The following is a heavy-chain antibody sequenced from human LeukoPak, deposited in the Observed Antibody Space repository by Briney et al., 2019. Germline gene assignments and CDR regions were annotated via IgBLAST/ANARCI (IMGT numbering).Heavy chain of an antibody. J-gene: IGHJ4*02. V-gene: IGHV4-59*01. CDR2: IYYSGST. CDR1: GGSISSYY. CDR3: ARVGIAAAGSEFDY. D-gene: IGHD6-13*01. Sequence: PSETLSLTCTVSGGSISSYYWSWIRQPPGKGLEWIVYIYYSGSTNYNPSLKSRVTISVDTSKNQFSLKLSSVTAADTAVYYCARVGIAAAGSEFDYWGQGTLVTVSS.